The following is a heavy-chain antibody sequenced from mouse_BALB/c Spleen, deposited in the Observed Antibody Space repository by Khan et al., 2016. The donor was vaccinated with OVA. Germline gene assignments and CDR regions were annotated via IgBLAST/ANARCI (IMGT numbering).Heavy chain of an antibody. CDR2: ISYSGTT. V-gene: IGHV3-2*02. CDR1: GYSITSNYA. D-gene: IGHD1-1*01. Sequence: EVELVESGPGLVKPSQSLSLTCTVTGYSITSNYAWNWIRQFPGNKLEWMGYISYSGTTSYNPSLKSRISITRDTSKNQSYLQLNSGTTEDTATYYCARGNYYGYAMDYWGQGTSVTVSS. J-gene: IGHJ4*01. CDR3: ARGNYYGYAMDY.